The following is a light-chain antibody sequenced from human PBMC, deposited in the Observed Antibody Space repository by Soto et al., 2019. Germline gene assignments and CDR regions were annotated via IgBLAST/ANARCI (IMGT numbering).Light chain of an antibody. CDR3: QQYGSSPPRT. Sequence: VLSQSPGRLSLSPGETATLSCRASQSVPSTYFAWYQQKSGQPPRLLISGTSNRATGIPDRFSGSGSGRDFTLTISRLEPEDFAVYYCQQYGSSPPRTFGQGTKVDIK. J-gene: IGKJ1*01. CDR1: QSVPSTY. CDR2: GTS. V-gene: IGKV3-20*01.